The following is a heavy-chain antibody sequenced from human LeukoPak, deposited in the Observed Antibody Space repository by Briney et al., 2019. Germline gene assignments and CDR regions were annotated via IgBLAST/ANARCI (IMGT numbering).Heavy chain of an antibody. CDR2: INPSGGST. Sequence: PGASVKVSCKASGYTFTSYYMHWVRQAPGQGLEWMGIINPSGGSTSYAQKFQGRVTMTRDTSTSTVYMELSSLRSEDTAVYYCARSSVSSSWYIDSPPIGDGYWGQGTLVTVSS. V-gene: IGHV1-46*01. CDR3: ARSSVSSSWYIDSPPIGDGY. D-gene: IGHD6-13*01. J-gene: IGHJ4*02. CDR1: GYTFTSYY.